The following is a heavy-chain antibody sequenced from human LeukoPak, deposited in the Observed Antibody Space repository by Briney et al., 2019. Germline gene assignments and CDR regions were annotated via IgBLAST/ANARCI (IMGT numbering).Heavy chain of an antibody. Sequence: PGGSLRLSWAASGFSVSSNYMTWVRQAPGKGLEWVSVIYTGGSTYYADSVKGRFTIYRDKSKNTLYLQMNSLRVEDTAVYYCARDYYYDSSGTGPMAVWGQGTTVTVSS. CDR2: IYTGGST. D-gene: IGHD3-22*01. J-gene: IGHJ6*02. CDR3: ARDYYYDSSGTGPMAV. CDR1: GFSVSSNY. V-gene: IGHV3-66*02.